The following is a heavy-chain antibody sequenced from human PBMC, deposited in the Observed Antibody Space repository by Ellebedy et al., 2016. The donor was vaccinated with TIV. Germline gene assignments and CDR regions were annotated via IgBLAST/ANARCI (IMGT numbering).Heavy chain of an antibody. D-gene: IGHD6-19*01. J-gene: IGHJ4*02. CDR3: SYSLHSSAYC. V-gene: IGHV3-7*01. Sequence: GESLKISCAASGFTVSNSYMNWVRQAPGKGLEWVAHINGDESEKLYVDSVKGRFTISRDNAENSLYLQMSSLTAEDTAIYYCSYSLHSSAYCWGQGTLVTVSS. CDR1: GFTVSNSY. CDR2: INGDESEK.